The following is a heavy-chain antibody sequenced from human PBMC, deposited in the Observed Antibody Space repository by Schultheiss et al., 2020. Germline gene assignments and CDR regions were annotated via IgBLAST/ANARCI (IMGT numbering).Heavy chain of an antibody. CDR2: ISSSGSTI. CDR1: GFTFSDYY. J-gene: IGHJ2*01. CDR3: AKRPSAHCSGGSCYSIGDWYFDL. Sequence: GGSLRLSCAASGFTFSDYYMSWIRQAPGKGLEWVSYISSSGSTIYYADSVKGRFTISRDNAKNSLYLQMNSLRAEDTAVYYCAKRPSAHCSGGSCYSIGDWYFDLWGRGTLVTVSS. D-gene: IGHD2-15*01. V-gene: IGHV3-11*01.